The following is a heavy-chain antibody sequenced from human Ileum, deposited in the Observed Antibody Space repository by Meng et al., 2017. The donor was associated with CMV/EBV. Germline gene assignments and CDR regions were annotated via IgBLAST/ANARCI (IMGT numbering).Heavy chain of an antibody. J-gene: IGHJ3*02. CDR3: ARTATRDDAFDI. V-gene: IGHV1-46*01. CDR2: INPSGGNT. D-gene: IGHD1-26*01. Sequence: ASVKVSCKASGYTFTSYYMHWVRQAPGQGLEWMGIINPSGGNTSYAQKFQGRVTMTRDTSTSTVYMELSSLRSEDTAVYYCARTATRDDAFDIWGQGTMVTVSS. CDR1: GYTFTSYY.